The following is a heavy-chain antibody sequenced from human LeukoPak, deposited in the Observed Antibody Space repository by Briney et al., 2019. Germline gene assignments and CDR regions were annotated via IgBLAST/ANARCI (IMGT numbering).Heavy chain of an antibody. CDR2: IDPSDSYT. J-gene: IGHJ3*02. CDR3: ARLMNTAMALDAFDI. V-gene: IGHV5-10-1*01. CDR1: GYSFNNYW. D-gene: IGHD5-18*01. Sequence: GEPLRISWKGSGYSFNNYWISWVRQMPGKSLEWMGRIDPSDSYTNFSPSFQGHVTISTDKSISTAYLQWSSLKASDTAMYYCARLMNTAMALDAFDIWGQGTMVTVSS.